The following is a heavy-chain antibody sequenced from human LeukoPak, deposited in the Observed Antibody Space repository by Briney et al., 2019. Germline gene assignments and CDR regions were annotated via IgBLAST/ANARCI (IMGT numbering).Heavy chain of an antibody. Sequence: PGGSLRLSCAVSGFTFSTYAMSWVRQAPGKGLEWVSVISGSGGSTYYADSVKGRFTISRDNSKNTLYLQMNSLRAEDTAVYYCAKDGSSSGYPYYMDVWGKGTTVTVSS. J-gene: IGHJ6*03. V-gene: IGHV3-23*01. CDR1: GFTFSTYA. CDR2: ISGSGGST. D-gene: IGHD5-12*01. CDR3: AKDGSSSGYPYYMDV.